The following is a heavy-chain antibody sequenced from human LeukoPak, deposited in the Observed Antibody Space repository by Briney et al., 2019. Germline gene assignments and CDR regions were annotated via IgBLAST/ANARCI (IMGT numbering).Heavy chain of an antibody. CDR3: ARVFDGFNAVHDY. CDR2: IYASGTT. V-gene: IGHV3-53*01. D-gene: IGHD3-9*01. Sequence: GGSLRLSCAASDFIVSSSYVSWVRQAPGKGLEWISVIYASGTTYYTDSVRGRFIISRDHSKNTVHLQMNSLTGDDTAVYFCARVFDGFNAVHDYWGQGTQVTVS. CDR1: DFIVSSSY. J-gene: IGHJ4*02.